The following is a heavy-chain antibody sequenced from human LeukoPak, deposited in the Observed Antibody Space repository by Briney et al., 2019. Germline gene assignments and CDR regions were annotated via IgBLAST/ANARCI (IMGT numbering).Heavy chain of an antibody. V-gene: IGHV3-30*02. CDR1: GFTFSSYG. Sequence: GGSLRLSCAASGFTFSSYGMHWVRQAPGKGLEWVAFIRYDGSNKYYADSVKGRFTISRDNSKNTLYLQMNSLRAEDTAVYYCAKGGTLALVRYFDYWGQGTLVTVSS. D-gene: IGHD1-26*01. J-gene: IGHJ4*02. CDR3: AKGGTLALVRYFDY. CDR2: IRYDGSNK.